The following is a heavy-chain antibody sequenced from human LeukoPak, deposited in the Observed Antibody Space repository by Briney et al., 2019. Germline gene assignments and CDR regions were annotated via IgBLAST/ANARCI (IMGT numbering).Heavy chain of an antibody. CDR1: GGTFSSYA. CDR2: IIPIFGTA. D-gene: IGHD4-17*01. Sequence: SVKVSCKASGGTFSSYAISWVRQAPGQGLEWMGGIIPIFGTANYAQKFQGRVTITADESTSTAYMELSSLRSEDTAVYYRARQMSVTTSTPFDYWGQGTLVTVSS. J-gene: IGHJ4*02. V-gene: IGHV1-69*13. CDR3: ARQMSVTTSTPFDY.